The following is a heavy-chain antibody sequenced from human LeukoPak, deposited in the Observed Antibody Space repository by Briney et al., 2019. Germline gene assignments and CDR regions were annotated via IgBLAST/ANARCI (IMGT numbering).Heavy chain of an antibody. CDR3: ASRATVTTDRFWFDP. D-gene: IGHD4-11*01. CDR1: GFTVSSNY. CDR2: IYSGGST. J-gene: IGHJ5*02. Sequence: PGGSLRLSCAASGFTVSSNYMSWVRQAPGKGLKWVSVIYSGGSTYYADSVKGRFTISRDNSKNTLYLQMNSLRAEDTAVYYCASRATVTTDRFWFDPWGRAPWSPSPQ. V-gene: IGHV3-53*01.